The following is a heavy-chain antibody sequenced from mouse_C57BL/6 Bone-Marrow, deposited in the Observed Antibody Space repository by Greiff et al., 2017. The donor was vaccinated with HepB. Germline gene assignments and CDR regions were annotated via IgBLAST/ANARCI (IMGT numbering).Heavy chain of an antibody. D-gene: IGHD2-4*01. CDR1: GYTFTDHT. CDR3: ALYYYYGEGAMGY. V-gene: IGHV1-78*01. J-gene: IGHJ4*01. Sequence: QVQLQQSDAELVKPGASVKISCKVSGYTFTDHTIHWMKQRPEQGLEWIGNIYPRDGSTKYNEKFKGKATLTADKSSSTAYMQLNSLTSEDSAVYFCALYYYYGEGAMGYWGQGTSVTVSS. CDR2: IYPRDGST.